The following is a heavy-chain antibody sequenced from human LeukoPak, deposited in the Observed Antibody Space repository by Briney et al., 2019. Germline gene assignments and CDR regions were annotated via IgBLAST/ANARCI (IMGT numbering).Heavy chain of an antibody. CDR2: IYYSGST. Sequence: PSETLSLTCTVSGGSISSYYWSWIRQPPGKGLEWIGYIYYSGSTNYNPSLKSRVTISVDTSKNQFSLKLSSVTAADTAVYYCARPLRYFDWLDWGQGTLVTVSS. J-gene: IGHJ4*02. CDR3: ARPLRYFDWLD. D-gene: IGHD3-9*01. V-gene: IGHV4-59*01. CDR1: GGSISSYY.